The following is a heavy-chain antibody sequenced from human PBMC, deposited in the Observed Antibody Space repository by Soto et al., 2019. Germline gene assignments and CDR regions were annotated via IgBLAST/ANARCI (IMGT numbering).Heavy chain of an antibody. J-gene: IGHJ5*02. V-gene: IGHV4-59*01. CDR2: IYYSGST. D-gene: IGHD1-1*01. Sequence: SETLSLTCTVSGGSISSYYWSWIRQPPGKGLEWIGYIYYSGSTNYNPSLKSRVTISVDTSKNQFSLKLSSVTAADTAVYYCARAIPFLRFLGTLPDNWFDPWVQGTLVTVSS. CDR1: GGSISSYY. CDR3: ARAIPFLRFLGTLPDNWFDP.